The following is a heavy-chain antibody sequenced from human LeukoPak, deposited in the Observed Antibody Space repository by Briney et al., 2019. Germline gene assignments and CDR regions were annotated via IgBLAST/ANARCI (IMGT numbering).Heavy chain of an antibody. CDR1: GGSISSYY. J-gene: IGHJ6*03. D-gene: IGHD6-13*01. Sequence: SETLSLTCTVSGGSISSYYWSWIRQPPGKGLEWIGYIYYSGSTNYNPSLKSRVTISVDTSKNQFSLKLSSVTAADTAVYYCARGDDSDSSSWYRDYYYYMDVWGKGATVTVSS. V-gene: IGHV4-59*01. CDR3: ARGDDSDSSSWYRDYYYYMDV. CDR2: IYYSGST.